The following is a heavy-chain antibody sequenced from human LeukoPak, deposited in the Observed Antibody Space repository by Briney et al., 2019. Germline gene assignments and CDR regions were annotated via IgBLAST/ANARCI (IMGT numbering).Heavy chain of an antibody. D-gene: IGHD6-13*01. J-gene: IGHJ4*02. CDR2: IYSGGST. V-gene: IGHV3-66*01. Sequence: SGGSLRLSCAASGFTFRNYAMSWVRQAPGKGLEWVSVIYSGGSTYYADSVKGRFTISRDNSKNTLFLQMNSLRAADTAVYYCAREKAATATWDRAYYFDYWGQGTLVTVSS. CDR1: GFTFRNYA. CDR3: AREKAATATWDRAYYFDY.